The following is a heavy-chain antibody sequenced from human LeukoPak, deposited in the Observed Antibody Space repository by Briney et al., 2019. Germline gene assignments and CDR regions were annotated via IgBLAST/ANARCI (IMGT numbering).Heavy chain of an antibody. CDR3: ARSPGLWFGEN. CDR1: GFTFSSYA. V-gene: IGHV3-23*01. Sequence: QSGGSLRLSCAASGFTFSSYAMSWVRQAPGKGLEWVSAISGSGGSTYYADSVKGRFTISRDNSKNTLYLQMNSLRAEDTALYYCARSPGLWFGENWGQGTLVTVSS. J-gene: IGHJ4*02. CDR2: ISGSGGST. D-gene: IGHD3-10*01.